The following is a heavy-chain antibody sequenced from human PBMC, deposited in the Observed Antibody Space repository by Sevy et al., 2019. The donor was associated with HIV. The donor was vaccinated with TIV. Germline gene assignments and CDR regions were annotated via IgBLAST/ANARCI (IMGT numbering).Heavy chain of an antibody. CDR3: AREPPPRSSGWHNFDY. J-gene: IGHJ4*02. D-gene: IGHD6-19*01. V-gene: IGHV3-11*01. Sequence: GGSLRLSCAASGFTFSDYYMSWIRQAPGKGLEWVSYISSSGSTIYYADSVKGRFTISRDNAKNSLYLQMNSLRAEDTAVYYCAREPPPRSSGWHNFDYWGQGTLVTVSS. CDR2: ISSSGSTI. CDR1: GFTFSDYY.